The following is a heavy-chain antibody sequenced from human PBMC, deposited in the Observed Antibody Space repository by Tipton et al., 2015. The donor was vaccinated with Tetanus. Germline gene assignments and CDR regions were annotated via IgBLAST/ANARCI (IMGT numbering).Heavy chain of an antibody. D-gene: IGHD3-9*01. V-gene: IGHV4-30-4*01. CDR3: ARERILPGYFRIFDS. J-gene: IGHJ4*02. Sequence: LRLSCTVSGDSISSGDFYWTWIRQAPGQGLEWIGYIYSNGNTYYNPSLLGRITISLDTSKNQFSLSLNSLTAADTAVYSCARERILPGYFRIFDSWGQGALVTVSS. CDR2: IYSNGNT. CDR1: GDSISSGDFY.